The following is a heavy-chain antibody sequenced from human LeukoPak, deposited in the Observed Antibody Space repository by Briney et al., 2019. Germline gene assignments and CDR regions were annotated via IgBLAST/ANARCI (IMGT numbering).Heavy chain of an antibody. CDR1: GYSISSGYY. Sequence: TSETLSLTCTVSGYSISSGYYWGWIRQPPGKGLEWIGSIYHSGSTYYNPSLKSRVTISVDTSKNQFSLKLSSVTAADTAVYYCGRQRAATWGFDSWGQGTLVTVSS. V-gene: IGHV4-38-2*02. D-gene: IGHD3-16*01. CDR3: GRQRAATWGFDS. CDR2: IYHSGST. J-gene: IGHJ4*02.